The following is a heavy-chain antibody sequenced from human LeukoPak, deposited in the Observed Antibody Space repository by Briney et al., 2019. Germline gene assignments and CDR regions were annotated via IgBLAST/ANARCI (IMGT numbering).Heavy chain of an antibody. CDR2: INAGNGNT. CDR3: ARVLLTNWESIAGMDV. V-gene: IGHV1-3*01. D-gene: IGHD7-27*01. J-gene: IGHJ6*02. Sequence: GASVKVSCKASGYTFTSYAMHWVRQAPGQRLEWMGWINAGNGNTKYSQKFQGRVTITRDTSASTAYMELSSLRSEDTAVYYCARVLLTNWESIAGMDVWGQGTTVTVSS. CDR1: GYTFTSYA.